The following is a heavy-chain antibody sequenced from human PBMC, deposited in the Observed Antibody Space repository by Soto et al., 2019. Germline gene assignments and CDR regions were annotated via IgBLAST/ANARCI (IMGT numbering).Heavy chain of an antibody. CDR3: ARRYIVGVTGDY. CDR2: IYSGGTT. J-gene: IGHJ4*02. V-gene: IGHV3-53*02. Sequence: EVQLVETGGGMIQPGGSLRLSCAVSGFSVSSNYMSWVRQAPGKGLEWVSLIYSGGTTSYADSVKGRFIISRDSSKNTLFLQMNSPRVDDTAVYYCARRYIVGVTGDYWGQGTLVTVSS. CDR1: GFSVSSNY. D-gene: IGHD1-26*01.